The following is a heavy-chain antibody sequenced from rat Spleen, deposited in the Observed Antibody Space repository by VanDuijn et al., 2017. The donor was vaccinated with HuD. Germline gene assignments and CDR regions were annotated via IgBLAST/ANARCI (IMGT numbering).Heavy chain of an antibody. J-gene: IGHJ2*01. CDR3: ARRHYGYTDYFDY. V-gene: IGHV5-29*01. Sequence: EVQLVESDGGLVQPGRSLKLSCAASGFTFSDYYMAWVRQAPTKGLEWVTTISYGDSSGHSSTYYRDSVKGRFTISRANAKSTLSLQMDSRRSEDTATYYCARRHYGYTDYFDYWGQGVMVPVSS. CDR2: ISYGDSSGHSST. CDR1: GFTFSDYY. D-gene: IGHD1-11*01.